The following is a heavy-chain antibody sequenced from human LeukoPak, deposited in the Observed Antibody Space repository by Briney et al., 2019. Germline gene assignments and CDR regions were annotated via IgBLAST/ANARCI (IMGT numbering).Heavy chain of an antibody. V-gene: IGHV3-30*03. CDR1: GFTFSTYA. CDR2: ISSDGSNK. J-gene: IGHJ4*02. Sequence: PGGSLRLSCAASGFTFSTYAMHWVRQAPGKGLEWVAVISSDGSNKYYVDSVKGRFTISRDNSKYTLYLQMSSLRPEDTAVYYCARDPYGDYYFDFWGQGTLVTVSS. D-gene: IGHD4-17*01. CDR3: ARDPYGDYYFDF.